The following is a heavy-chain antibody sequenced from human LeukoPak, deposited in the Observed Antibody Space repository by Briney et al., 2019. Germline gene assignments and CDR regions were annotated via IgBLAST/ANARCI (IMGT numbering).Heavy chain of an antibody. Sequence: GASVKVSCKASGYTFTAYGISWVRQAPGQGLEWMGWISGYNGNTNYAQKLQGRVTLTTDTSTNTAYMELRSLISDDTAVYYCARDALSRVGATYDWGQGTLVTVSS. D-gene: IGHD1-26*01. CDR3: ARDALSRVGATYD. V-gene: IGHV1-18*01. CDR2: ISGYNGNT. J-gene: IGHJ4*02. CDR1: GYTFTAYG.